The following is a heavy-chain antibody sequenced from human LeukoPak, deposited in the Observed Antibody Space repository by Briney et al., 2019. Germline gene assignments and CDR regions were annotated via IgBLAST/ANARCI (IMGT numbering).Heavy chain of an antibody. J-gene: IGHJ4*02. CDR3: ARLDSIHLITY. CDR1: GVSISSSSYY. CDR2: IYYSGST. V-gene: IGHV4-39*01. D-gene: IGHD3-16*01. Sequence: SETLSLTCTVSGVSISSSSYYWGWLRQPPGKGLEWIGTIYYSGSTYYNPSLKSRVTISVDTSKNQFSLKLSSVTAADTAVYYCARLDSIHLITYWGQGTLVTVSS.